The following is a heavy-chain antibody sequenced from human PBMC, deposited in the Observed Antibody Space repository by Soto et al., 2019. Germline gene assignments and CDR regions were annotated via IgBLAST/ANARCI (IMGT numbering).Heavy chain of an antibody. CDR2: INHSGNT. J-gene: IGHJ4*02. D-gene: IGHD3-10*01. CDR3: ARGLRITMVRGFDY. CDR1: GGSFRGYY. Sequence: PSETLSLTCAVYGGSFRGYYWSWIRQPPGKGLEWIGEINHSGNTNYNPSLKSRVTISVDTSKNQFSLKLSSVTAADTAVYYCARGLRITMVRGFDYWGQGTLVTVSS. V-gene: IGHV4-34*01.